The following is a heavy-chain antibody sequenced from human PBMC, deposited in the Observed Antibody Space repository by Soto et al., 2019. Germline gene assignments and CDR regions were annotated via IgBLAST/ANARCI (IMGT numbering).Heavy chain of an antibody. V-gene: IGHV3-74*01. Sequence: EVQMVESGGGLVQPGGSLRLSCAASGFTFSNYWMHWVRQDPGRGLVWVSRLNTDGSSSNYADSVKGRFTISRDNARNTLYLQMNSLTVEDTAVYYCARVVGSWSPLIDPWGQGTLVTVSS. J-gene: IGHJ5*02. CDR1: GFTFSNYW. CDR3: ARVVGSWSPLIDP. D-gene: IGHD6-13*01. CDR2: LNTDGSSS.